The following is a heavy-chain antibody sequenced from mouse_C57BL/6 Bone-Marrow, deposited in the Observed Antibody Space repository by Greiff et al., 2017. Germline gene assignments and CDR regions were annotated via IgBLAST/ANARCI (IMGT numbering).Heavy chain of an antibody. CDR3: ARGKATVVATDWYFDV. D-gene: IGHD1-1*01. V-gene: IGHV1-47*01. CDR1: GYTFTTYP. J-gene: IGHJ1*03. Sequence: QVQLQQSGAELVKPGASVKMSCKASGYTFTTYPIEWMKQNHGKSLEWIGNFHPYNDDTKYNEKFKGKATLNVEKSSSTVYLELSRLTSDDSAVYYGARGKATVVATDWYFDVWGTGTTVTVSS. CDR2: FHPYNDDT.